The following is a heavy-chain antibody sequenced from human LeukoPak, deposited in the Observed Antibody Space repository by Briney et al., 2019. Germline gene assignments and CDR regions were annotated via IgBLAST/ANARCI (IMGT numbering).Heavy chain of an antibody. CDR3: AKSPLGVGDP. D-gene: IGHD3-10*01. Sequence: PGGSLRLSCAASGYTLSSYAISCVPQAPEEGGEWVSHVCGSGGSTYYAASVKGRFTISRDNSKNTLYLQMNRLRAEDTAVYYCAKSPLGVGDPGGQGTLVTVS. J-gene: IGHJ5*02. CDR2: VCGSGGST. V-gene: IGHV3-23*01. CDR1: GYTLSSYA.